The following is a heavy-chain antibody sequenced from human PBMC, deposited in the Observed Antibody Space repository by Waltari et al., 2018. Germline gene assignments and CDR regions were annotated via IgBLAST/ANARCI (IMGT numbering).Heavy chain of an antibody. V-gene: IGHV1-2*06. Sequence: QVKLVQSGAEVKKPGASVRVSCKASGYTFTKYYIHWVRQAPGQGLEWMGRINPKSGYANYIQPLHGRVIMTRDTSINTAYLEVTGLTSDDTAIFYCATANILGIGTFDYWGQGTLVSVSS. J-gene: IGHJ4*02. CDR3: ATANILGIGTFDY. CDR2: INPKSGYA. D-gene: IGHD1-1*01. CDR1: GYTFTKYY.